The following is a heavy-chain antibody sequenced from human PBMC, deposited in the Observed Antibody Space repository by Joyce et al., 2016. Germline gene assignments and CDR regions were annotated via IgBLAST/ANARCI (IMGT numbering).Heavy chain of an antibody. CDR2: ISARNGNT. Sequence: QVQLVQSGGEVKQPGASVNVSCKASGYTLRNYGFNWVRQAPGQGLEWVGWISARNGNTKYAQKFQGRVTLATDKTTNTAYMEVRSLISDDTAVYFCATQASNTFSYYYYYYMDVWGKGTTVIVSS. J-gene: IGHJ6*03. V-gene: IGHV1-18*04. CDR3: ATQASNTFSYYYYYYMDV. CDR1: GYTLRNYG. D-gene: IGHD2/OR15-2a*01.